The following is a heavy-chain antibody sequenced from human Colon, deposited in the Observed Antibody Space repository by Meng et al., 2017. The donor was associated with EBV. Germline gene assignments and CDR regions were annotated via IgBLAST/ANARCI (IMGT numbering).Heavy chain of an antibody. V-gene: IGHV4-4*02. D-gene: IGHD3-22*01. CDR1: NGSISSFNW. J-gene: IGHJ4*02. Sequence: QLKESGPGLVKSSGTLSLTWTGPNGSISSFNWWSWVRQSPGKGLEWIGQIYHSGSTSYNPSLKNGVTLSLDKSKNQFSLHLTSVTAADTAVYYCATSGKDDSSGYYPRTRIVFYSWGQGALVTVAS. CDR2: IYHSGST. CDR3: ATSGKDDSSGYYPRTRIVFYS.